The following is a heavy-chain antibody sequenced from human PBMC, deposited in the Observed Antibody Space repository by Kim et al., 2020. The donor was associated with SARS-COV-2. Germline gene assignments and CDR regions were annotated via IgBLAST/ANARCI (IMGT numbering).Heavy chain of an antibody. CDR2: FYYTGTT. CDR1: GGSVSSGGYY. CDR3: ARSEEMATSGDY. J-gene: IGHJ4*02. V-gene: IGHV4-61*08. Sequence: SETLSLTCTVSGGSVSSGGYYWSWIRQPPGKGLEWIGFFYYTGTTTYNPSLKSRVTISVDKSKNQFSLKLSSVTAADTAVYFCARSEEMATSGDYWGQGTLVTVSS. D-gene: IGHD5-12*01.